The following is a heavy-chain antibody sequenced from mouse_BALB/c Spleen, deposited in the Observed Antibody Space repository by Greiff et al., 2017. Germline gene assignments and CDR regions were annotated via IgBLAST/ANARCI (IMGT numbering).Heavy chain of an antibody. CDR2: ISSGSSTI. J-gene: IGHJ3*01. D-gene: IGHD1-1*01. V-gene: IGHV5-17*02. CDR1: GFTFSSFG. Sequence: EVKVEESGGGLVQPGGSRKLSCAASGFTFSSFGMHWVRQAPEKGLEWVAYISSGSSTIYYADTVKGRFTISRDNPKNTLFLQMTSLRSEDTAMYYCARSDYGSSFAYWGQGTLVTVSA. CDR3: ARSDYGSSFAY.